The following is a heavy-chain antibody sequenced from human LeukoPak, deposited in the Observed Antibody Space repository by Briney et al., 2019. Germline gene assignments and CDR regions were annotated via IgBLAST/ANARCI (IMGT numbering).Heavy chain of an antibody. J-gene: IGHJ4*02. D-gene: IGHD3-10*01. CDR2: IRYDGSNK. CDR3: AKDPGVRGVMEYFDY. CDR1: GFTFSSYG. Sequence: PGGPLRLSCAASGFTFSSYGMHWVRQAPGKGLEWVAFIRYDGSNKYYADSVKGRFTISRDNSKNTLYLQMNSLRAEDTAVYYCAKDPGVRGVMEYFDYWGQGTLVTVSS. V-gene: IGHV3-30*02.